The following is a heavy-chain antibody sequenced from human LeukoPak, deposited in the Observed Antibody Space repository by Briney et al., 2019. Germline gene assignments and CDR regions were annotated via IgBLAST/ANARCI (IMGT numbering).Heavy chain of an antibody. CDR3: VRDNPRCCGVVPANIDDF. J-gene: IGHJ4*02. Sequence: GGSLRLSCAASGFTFTSYWMTWVRQAPGKGLEWVANINQDGGGRYYVDSVKGRFTISRDNAKNSVHLQMNSLRAEDTAVYYCVRDNPRCCGVVPANIDDFWGQGTLVTVSS. CDR1: GFTFTSYW. CDR2: INQDGGGR. V-gene: IGHV3-7*01. D-gene: IGHD2-15*01.